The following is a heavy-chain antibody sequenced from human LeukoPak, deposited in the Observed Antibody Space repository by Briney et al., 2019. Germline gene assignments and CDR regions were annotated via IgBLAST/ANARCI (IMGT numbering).Heavy chain of an antibody. CDR1: GFTFSSYG. CDR3: AREGTTYDILTDGIFDY. Sequence: TGGSLRLSCAASGFTFSSYGMHWVRQAPGKGLEWVAFIRYDGSNKYYADSVKGRFTISRDNSKNTLYLQMNSLRAEDTAVYYCAREGTTYDILTDGIFDYWGQGTLVTVSS. J-gene: IGHJ4*02. V-gene: IGHV3-30*02. D-gene: IGHD3-9*01. CDR2: IRYDGSNK.